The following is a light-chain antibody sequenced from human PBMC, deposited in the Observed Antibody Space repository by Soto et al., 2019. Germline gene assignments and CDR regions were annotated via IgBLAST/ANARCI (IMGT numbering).Light chain of an antibody. V-gene: IGKV3-20*01. CDR1: QSVSSSF. J-gene: IGKJ1*01. Sequence: EIVLAQSPGTLSLSPGESATLSCRARQSVSSSFLAWYQQKAGQAPRLLIYGASRRATGIPDRFSGSGSGTDFTLTISRLEPEDFAVYYCQQYVSSPWAFGQGTKVDIK. CDR2: GAS. CDR3: QQYVSSPWA.